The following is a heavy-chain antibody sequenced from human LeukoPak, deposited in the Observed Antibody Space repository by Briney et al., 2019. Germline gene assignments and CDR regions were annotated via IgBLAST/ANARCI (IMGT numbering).Heavy chain of an antibody. Sequence: GGSLRLSCAASGFTFSSYAMNWVRQAPGKGLEWVSSISSSSSYIYYADSVKGRFTISRDNAKNSLYLQMNSLRAEDTAVYYCARDRKTSIAGMDVWGKGTTVTVSS. CDR1: GFTFSSYA. V-gene: IGHV3-21*01. CDR2: ISSSSSYI. D-gene: IGHD6-6*01. J-gene: IGHJ6*03. CDR3: ARDRKTSIAGMDV.